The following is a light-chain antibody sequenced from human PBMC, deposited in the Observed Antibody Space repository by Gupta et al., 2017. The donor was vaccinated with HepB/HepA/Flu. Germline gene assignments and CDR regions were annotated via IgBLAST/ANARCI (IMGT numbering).Light chain of an antibody. CDR2: GNS. CDR1: RCNIGAGYD. CDR3: QSYDSSLSGSGV. V-gene: IGLV1-40*01. J-gene: IGLJ2*01. Sequence: QFVLTQPPSESAAPGHRVTNTVTRSRCNIGAGYDVHWYQQLPGTAPKLLVYGNSNRPSGVPDRFSGSKSGTSASLAITGLQAEDEADYYCQSYDSSLSGSGVFGGGTKLTVL.